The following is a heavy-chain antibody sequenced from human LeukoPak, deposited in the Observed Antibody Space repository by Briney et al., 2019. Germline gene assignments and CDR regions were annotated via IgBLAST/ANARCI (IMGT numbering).Heavy chain of an antibody. J-gene: IGHJ5*02. CDR3: ARAPHCSGGSCYSSWFDP. Sequence: GASVKVSCKASGYTFTSYGISWVRQAPGQGLEWMGWISAYNGNTNYAQRLQGSVTMTTDTSTSTAYMELRSLRSDDTAVYYCARAPHCSGGSCYSSWFDPWGQGTLVTVSS. CDR1: GYTFTSYG. D-gene: IGHD2-15*01. CDR2: ISAYNGNT. V-gene: IGHV1-18*01.